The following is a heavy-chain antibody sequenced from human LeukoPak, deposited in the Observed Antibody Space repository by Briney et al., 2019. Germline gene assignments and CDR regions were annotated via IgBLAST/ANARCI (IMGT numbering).Heavy chain of an antibody. V-gene: IGHV1-3*01. J-gene: IGHJ6*02. Sequence: ASVKVSCKASGYTFTSYAMHWVRQAPGQRLEWMGWINAGNGNTKYSQKFQGRATITRDTSASTAYMELSSLRSEDTAVYYCAREISSGLYYYYYYGMDVWGQGPSVTVSS. CDR2: INAGNGNT. CDR1: GYTFTSYA. CDR3: AREISSGLYYYYYYGMDV. D-gene: IGHD6-19*01.